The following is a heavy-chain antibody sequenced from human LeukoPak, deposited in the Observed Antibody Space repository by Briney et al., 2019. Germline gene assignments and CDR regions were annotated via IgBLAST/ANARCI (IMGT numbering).Heavy chain of an antibody. J-gene: IGHJ4*02. CDR2: ISSSSSYT. CDR1: GFTFSSYA. CDR3: ASGTYYYGSGYFDY. Sequence: GGSLRLSCAASGFTFSSYAMSWVRQAPGKGLEWVSYISSSSSYTNYADSVKGRFTISRDNAKNSLYLQMNSLRAEDTAVYYCASGTYYYGSGYFDYWGQGTLVTVSS. V-gene: IGHV3-21*05. D-gene: IGHD3-10*01.